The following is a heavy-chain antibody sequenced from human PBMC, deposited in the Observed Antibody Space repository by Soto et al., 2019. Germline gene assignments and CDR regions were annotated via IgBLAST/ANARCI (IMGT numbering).Heavy chain of an antibody. D-gene: IGHD2-21*02. CDR3: VCFECGRTAVVTVIEDKGS. CDR2: VNSDESST. V-gene: IGHV3-74*01. Sequence: PGGSLRLSCAASGFTVSSYWMHWVRQGPGKGLVWVSRVNSDESSTSYADSVKGRFTISRDNAKNTLYLQMSSLRVEDTALYYSVCFECGRTAVVTVIEDKGSWGKGTQVTVSS. J-gene: IGHJ5*02. CDR1: GFTVSSYW.